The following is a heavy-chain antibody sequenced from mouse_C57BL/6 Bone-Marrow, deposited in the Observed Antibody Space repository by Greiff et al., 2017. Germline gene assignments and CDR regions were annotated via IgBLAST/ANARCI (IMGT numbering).Heavy chain of an antibody. D-gene: IGHD1-1*01. CDR2: IDPENGDT. Sequence: EVQLQQSGAELVRPGASVKLSCTASGFNIKDDYMHWVKQRPEQGLEWIGWIDPENGDTEYASKFQGKATITADTSSNTAYLQLSSLTSEDTAVYYCTTQSPYYYGSSYDYWGQGTTLTVAS. J-gene: IGHJ2*01. V-gene: IGHV14-4*01. CDR1: GFNIKDDY. CDR3: TTQSPYYYGSSYDY.